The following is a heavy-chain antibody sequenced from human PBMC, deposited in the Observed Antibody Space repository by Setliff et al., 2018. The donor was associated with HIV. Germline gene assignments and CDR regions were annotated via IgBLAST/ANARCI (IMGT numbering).Heavy chain of an antibody. CDR3: ARGGRKDLADY. CDR1: GGSIVRYY. Sequence: SETLSLTCTVSGGSIVRYYWTWIRQPPGKGLEWSGSIYHSGTTYYNPSLKSRVTISVDTSKNQFSLKVTSVSAADTAVYYCARGGRKDLADYWGQGALVTVS. V-gene: IGHV4-59*12. D-gene: IGHD3-16*01. J-gene: IGHJ4*02. CDR2: IYHSGTT.